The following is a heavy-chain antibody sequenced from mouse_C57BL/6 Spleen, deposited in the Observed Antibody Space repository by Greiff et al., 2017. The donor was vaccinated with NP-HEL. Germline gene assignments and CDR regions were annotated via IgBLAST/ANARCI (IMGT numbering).Heavy chain of an antibody. D-gene: IGHD1-1*01. V-gene: IGHV1-55*01. Sequence: QVQLQQPLADLVKPLPSFPLSFPSSFSSFPRSCLPLLPPRPGPGLEWIGDIYPGSGSTNYNEKFKSKATLTVDTSSSTAYMQLSSLTSEDSAVYFCARAELNFAKDYWGQGTSVTVSS. CDR2: IYPGSGST. CDR1: FSSFPRSC. J-gene: IGHJ4*01. CDR3: ARAELNFAKDY.